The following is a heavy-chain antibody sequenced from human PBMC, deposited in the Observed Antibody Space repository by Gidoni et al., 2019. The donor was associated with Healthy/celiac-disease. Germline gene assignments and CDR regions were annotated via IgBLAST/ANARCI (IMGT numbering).Heavy chain of an antibody. CDR3: AREAGHYDFWSGYPPRYYYYGMDV. Sequence: GSEKYYVDSVKGRFTISRDNAKNSLYLQMNSLRAEDTAVYYCAREAGHYDFWSGYPPRYYYYGMDVWGQGTTVTVSS. CDR2: GSEK. J-gene: IGHJ6*02. D-gene: IGHD3-3*01. V-gene: IGHV3-7*03.